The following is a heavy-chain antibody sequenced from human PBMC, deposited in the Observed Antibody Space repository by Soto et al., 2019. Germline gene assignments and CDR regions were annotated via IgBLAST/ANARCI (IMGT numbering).Heavy chain of an antibody. CDR1: AGSISSNNC. J-gene: IGHJ6*02. D-gene: IGHD5-12*01. CDR3: ARDFGNVFSVYERYYYYYVLDV. CDR2: IYHSGST. V-gene: IGHV4-4*02. Sequence: SETLSLICTVSAGSISSNNCWSWVRQPPGKGLEGIGEIYHSGSTNYNPSLKSRVTIAVDKSKNQFSLKLSSVPAADTAVYYCARDFGNVFSVYERYYYYYVLDVCGRGTTVTVSS.